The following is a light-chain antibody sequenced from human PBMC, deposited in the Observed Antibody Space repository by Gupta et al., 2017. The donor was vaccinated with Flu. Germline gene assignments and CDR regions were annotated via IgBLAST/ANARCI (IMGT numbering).Light chain of an antibody. CDR3: SSYRNSTSLDVV. J-gene: IGLJ2*01. CDR2: EVN. V-gene: IGLV2-14*01. Sequence: QSALTQPASVSGSPGQPLTVSRTGTTSDVGAYNFVSWYRQYPAKAPKLLIYEVNHRPSGVSDRFSGSKSGITASLTISALQAEDEAIYFCSSYRNSTSLDVVFGGGTQVTVL. CDR1: TSDVGAYNF.